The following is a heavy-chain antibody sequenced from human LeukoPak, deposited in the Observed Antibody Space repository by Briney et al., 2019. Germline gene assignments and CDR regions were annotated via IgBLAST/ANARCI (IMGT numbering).Heavy chain of an antibody. Sequence: SETLSLTCTVSGGSISSYYWSWIRQPPGKGLEWIGYIYYSGSTNYNPSLKSRVTISVDTSKNQFSLKLSSVTAADTAVYYCARVNILTGYYNVIDYWGQGTLVTVSS. D-gene: IGHD3-9*01. CDR1: GGSISSYY. CDR2: IYYSGST. J-gene: IGHJ4*02. V-gene: IGHV4-59*01. CDR3: ARVNILTGYYNVIDY.